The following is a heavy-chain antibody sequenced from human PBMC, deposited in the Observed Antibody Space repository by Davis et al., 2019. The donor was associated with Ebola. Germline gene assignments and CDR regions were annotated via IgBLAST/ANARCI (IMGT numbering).Heavy chain of an antibody. D-gene: IGHD3-10*01. J-gene: IGHJ6*04. V-gene: IGHV1-18*04. CDR3: ARRPMVRVKNYYYYYGMDV. CDR1: GYVFIRND. CDR2: ISPFTHNR. Sequence: ASVKVSCKASGYVFIRNDISWFRQAPGQGLEWMGWISPFTHNRHFAQKFQGRVTMTTDTSTSTAYMELRSLRSDDTAVYYCARRPMVRVKNYYYYYGMDVWGKGTTVTVSS.